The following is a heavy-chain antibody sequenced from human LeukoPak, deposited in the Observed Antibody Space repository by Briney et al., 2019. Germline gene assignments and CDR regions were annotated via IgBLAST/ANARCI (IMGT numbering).Heavy chain of an antibody. Sequence: GGSLRLSCAASGFTFDDYAMHWVRQAPGKGLEWVSGISWNSGSIGYADSVKGRFTISRDNAKNSLYLQMNSLRAEDTALYYCAKDMYGDYESGWFDPWGQGTLVTVSS. CDR2: ISWNSGSI. CDR3: AKDMYGDYESGWFDP. V-gene: IGHV3-9*01. J-gene: IGHJ5*02. CDR1: GFTFDDYA. D-gene: IGHD4-17*01.